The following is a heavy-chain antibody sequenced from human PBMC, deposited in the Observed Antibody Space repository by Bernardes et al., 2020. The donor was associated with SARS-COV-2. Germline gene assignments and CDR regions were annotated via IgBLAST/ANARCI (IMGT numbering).Heavy chain of an antibody. V-gene: IGHV3-23*01. CDR1: GFTFSSYA. CDR3: AKGGFAVGIWFGEFDY. J-gene: IGHJ4*02. D-gene: IGHD3-10*01. Sequence: GRSLTLSCAASGFTFSSYAMSWVRQSPGKALEWVSAISRSGGSTYYADSVKGRFTISRDNSKNTLYLQMNSLRAEDTAVDYCAKGGFAVGIWFGEFDYWGQGALVTVSS. CDR2: ISRSGGST.